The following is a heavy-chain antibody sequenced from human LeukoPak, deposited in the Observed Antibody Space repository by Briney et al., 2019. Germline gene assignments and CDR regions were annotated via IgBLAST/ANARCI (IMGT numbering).Heavy chain of an antibody. Sequence: SETLSLTCTVSGGSISSHYWSWIRQPPGKGLEWIGYIYYSGSTNYNPSLKSRVTISVDTSKNQFSLKLSSVAAADTAVYYCARDSGSYPFAYWGQGTLVTVSS. CDR1: GGSISSHY. D-gene: IGHD3-16*02. CDR2: IYYSGST. CDR3: ARDSGSYPFAY. V-gene: IGHV4-59*11. J-gene: IGHJ4*02.